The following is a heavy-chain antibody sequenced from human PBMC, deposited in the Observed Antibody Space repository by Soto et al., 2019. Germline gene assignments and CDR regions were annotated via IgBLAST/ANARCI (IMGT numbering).Heavy chain of an antibody. CDR3: AMVDVYVTPSPQDV. CDR2: INTYKGNT. D-gene: IGHD3-16*01. Sequence: QVQLVQSGAEVKNPGASVKVSCKAAGYTFTRYGIGWARQAPGQGLEWMGWINTYKGNTKNAQNVQGRVTLPPDTSTSTAYMELRSLRSNDTAIYYCAMVDVYVTPSPQDVWGQGTTVIVSS. J-gene: IGHJ6*02. V-gene: IGHV1-18*01. CDR1: GYTFTRYG.